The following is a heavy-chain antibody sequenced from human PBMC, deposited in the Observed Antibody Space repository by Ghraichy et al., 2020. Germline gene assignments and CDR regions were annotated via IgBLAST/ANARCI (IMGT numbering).Heavy chain of an antibody. CDR3: VRGNLTIFGELVAYGMDV. CDR2: TSNNGLST. D-gene: IGHD3-3*01. V-gene: IGHV3-64D*09. CDR1: GFTFSSYA. Sequence: GGSLRLSCSGSGFTFSSYAIYWVRQAPGKGLQYVSITSNNGLSTSYAESVRGRFTISRDNSKNTVNLQMTSLRVEDTAVYYCVRGNLTIFGELVAYGMDVWGQGTTVTVSS. J-gene: IGHJ6*02.